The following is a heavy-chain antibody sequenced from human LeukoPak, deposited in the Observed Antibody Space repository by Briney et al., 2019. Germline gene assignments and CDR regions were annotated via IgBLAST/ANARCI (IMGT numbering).Heavy chain of an antibody. J-gene: IGHJ5*02. CDR1: GFTFSSYS. CDR2: ISSSSSTI. Sequence: GGSLRLSCAASGFTFSSYSMNWVRQAPGKGLEWVSYISSSSSTIYYAGSVKGRFTISRDNAKNSLYLQMNSLRDEDTAVYYCTRKFVVVVAATRVDWFDPWGQGTLVTVSS. CDR3: TRKFVVVVAATRVDWFDP. V-gene: IGHV3-48*02. D-gene: IGHD2-15*01.